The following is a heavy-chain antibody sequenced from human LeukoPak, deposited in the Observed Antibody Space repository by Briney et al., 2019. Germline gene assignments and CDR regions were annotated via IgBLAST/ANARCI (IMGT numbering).Heavy chain of an antibody. CDR2: ISGSGGST. D-gene: IGHD2-2*02. J-gene: IGHJ3*02. CDR3: AKDLDVVVPAAILDAFDI. V-gene: IGHV3-23*01. CDR1: GFTFSSYA. Sequence: GGSLRLSCAASGFTFSSYAMSWVRQAPGKGLEWVSAISGSGGSTYYADSVKGRFTISRDNSKNTLYLQMNSLRAEDTAVYYCAKDLDVVVPAAILDAFDIWGQGTMVTASS.